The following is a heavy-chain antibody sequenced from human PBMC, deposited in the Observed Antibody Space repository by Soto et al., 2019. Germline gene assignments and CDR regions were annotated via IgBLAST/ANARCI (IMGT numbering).Heavy chain of an antibody. Sequence: SGPTLVNPTQTLTLTCTFSGFSLSTSGVGVGWIRQPPGKALEWLALIYWDDDKRYSPSLKSRLTITKDTSKNQVVLTMTNMELGDTANFYCAKIPSFGVGNWFAPGARGTWVTVS. V-gene: IGHV2-5*02. D-gene: IGHD3-3*01. CDR3: AKIPSFGVGNWFAP. CDR1: GFSLSTSGVG. J-gene: IGHJ5*02. CDR2: IYWDDDK.